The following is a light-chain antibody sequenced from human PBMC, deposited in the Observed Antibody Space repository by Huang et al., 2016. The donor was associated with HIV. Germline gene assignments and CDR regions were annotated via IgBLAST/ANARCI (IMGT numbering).Light chain of an antibody. CDR1: QNITSW. V-gene: IGKV1-5*03. J-gene: IGKJ1*01. Sequence: DIQMTQFPSTLSASVGDRVTITFRASQNITSWLDLYQQKPGRAPNLLIYKESGLESGVPSRVSGSGSGTEFSLTITSLQPDDFATYHCQQYSTFPWTFGQGTKVDIK. CDR2: KES. CDR3: QQYSTFPWT.